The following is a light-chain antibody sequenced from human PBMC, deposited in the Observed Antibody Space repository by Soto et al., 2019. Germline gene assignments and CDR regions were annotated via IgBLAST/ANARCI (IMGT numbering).Light chain of an antibody. CDR2: PAS. Sequence: DIQMTQSPTSLSASVGDRVTITCRASQSISTSLNWYQKKPGKAPKLLIYPASSLHSGVPSRFSGSGSGTDYTLTLSSLQPEDFSTYYCLQSYGTPPTFGQGTKVDIK. V-gene: IGKV1-39*01. J-gene: IGKJ1*01. CDR3: LQSYGTPPT. CDR1: QSISTS.